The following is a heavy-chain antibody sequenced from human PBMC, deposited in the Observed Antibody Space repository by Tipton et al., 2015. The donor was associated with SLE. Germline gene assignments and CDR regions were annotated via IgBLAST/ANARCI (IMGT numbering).Heavy chain of an antibody. CDR3: ARVNIAAAGHFDY. J-gene: IGHJ4*02. D-gene: IGHD6-13*01. V-gene: IGHV4-59*08. CDR1: GGSISSHY. CDR2: IYYSGST. Sequence: LSLTCTVSGGSISSHYWSWIRQPPGKGLEWIGYIYYSGSTNYNPSLKSRVTISVDTSKNQFSLKLSSVTAADTAVYYCARVNIAAAGHFDYWGQGTLVTVSS.